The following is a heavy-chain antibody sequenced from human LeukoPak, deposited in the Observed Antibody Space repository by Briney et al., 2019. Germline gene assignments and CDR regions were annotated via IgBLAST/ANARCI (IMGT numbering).Heavy chain of an antibody. D-gene: IGHD3-22*01. CDR3: ARDLGPNYYDSSGYSV. V-gene: IGHV4-30-4*01. J-gene: IGHJ4*02. CDR2: IYYSGST. CDR1: GGSISSGDYY. Sequence: PSETLSLTCTVSGGSISSGDYYWSWIRQPPGKGLEWIGYIYYSGSTYYNPSLKSRVTISVDTSKNQFSLKLSSVTAADTAVYYCARDLGPNYYDSSGYSVWGQGTLVTVSS.